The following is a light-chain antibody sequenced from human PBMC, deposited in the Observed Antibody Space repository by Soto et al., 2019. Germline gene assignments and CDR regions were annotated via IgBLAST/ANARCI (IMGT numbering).Light chain of an antibody. J-gene: IGKJ5*01. CDR1: QSVSSSY. Sequence: EIVFTPSPGTPSLSPGERATLSCRASQSVSSSYLAWYQQKPGQAPRLLIYGASSRATGIPDRFSGSGSGTDFTLTISRLEPEDFAVYYCQQYGSSLFTFGQGTRLEIK. CDR2: GAS. CDR3: QQYGSSLFT. V-gene: IGKV3-20*01.